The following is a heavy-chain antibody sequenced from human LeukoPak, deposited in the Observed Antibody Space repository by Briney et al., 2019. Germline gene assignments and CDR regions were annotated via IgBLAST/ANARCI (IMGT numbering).Heavy chain of an antibody. J-gene: IGHJ5*02. CDR3: ARMGRGATYDP. CDR2: IYYSGST. D-gene: IGHD1-26*01. Sequence: SETLSLTCTVSGGSISSSSYYWGWIRQPPGKGLEWIGSIYYSGSTYYNPSLKSRVTISVDTSKNQFSLKLSSVTAADTAVYYCARMGRGATYDPWGQGTLDTVSS. CDR1: GGSISSSSYY. V-gene: IGHV4-39*01.